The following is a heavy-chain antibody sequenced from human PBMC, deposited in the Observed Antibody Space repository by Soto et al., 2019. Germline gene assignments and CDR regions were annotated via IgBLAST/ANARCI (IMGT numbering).Heavy chain of an antibody. V-gene: IGHV3-21*01. CDR3: ARFSHIPLAGTDYYSYYGMDV. J-gene: IGHJ6*02. CDR2: ISTGSSYI. Sequence: EVLLVESGGGLVKPGGSLRLSCAAAGFSFSSYSMNWVRQAPGKGLEWVSSISTGSSYISYADSVKGRFTISRDNAKTSLYLQMNRLRVEDTAVYYCARFSHIPLAGTDYYSYYGMDVWGQGTTVTVSS. D-gene: IGHD6-19*01. CDR1: GFSFSSYS.